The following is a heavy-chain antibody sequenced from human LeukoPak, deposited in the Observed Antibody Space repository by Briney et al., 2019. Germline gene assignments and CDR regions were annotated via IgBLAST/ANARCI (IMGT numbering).Heavy chain of an antibody. Sequence: SETLSLTCAVYGGSFSGYYWSWIRQPPGKGLEWIGYIYYSGSNNYNPSLKSQVTISVDTSKNQFSLKLRSVTAADTAVYYCARGTMYYYDSSGYPSKTCDYWGQGTLVTVSS. CDR3: ARGTMYYYDSSGYPSKTCDY. V-gene: IGHV4-59*01. J-gene: IGHJ4*02. CDR2: IYYSGSN. D-gene: IGHD3-22*01. CDR1: GGSFSGYY.